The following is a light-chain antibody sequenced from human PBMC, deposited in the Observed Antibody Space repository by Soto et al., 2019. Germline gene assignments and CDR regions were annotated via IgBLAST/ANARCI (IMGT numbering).Light chain of an antibody. J-gene: IGLJ1*01. CDR2: EVS. CDR1: SSDVGGYDF. Sequence: QSALTQPPSASGSPGQSVTISCTGTSSDVGGYDFVSWYQQHPGKAPKPMIHEVSKRPSGVPDRFSGSKSGNTASLTVSGLQAEDEADYYCSSYAGSNNYVFGTG. CDR3: SSYAGSNNYV. V-gene: IGLV2-8*01.